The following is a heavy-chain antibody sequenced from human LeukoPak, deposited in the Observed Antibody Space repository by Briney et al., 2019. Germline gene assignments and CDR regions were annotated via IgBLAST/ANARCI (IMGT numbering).Heavy chain of an antibody. D-gene: IGHD3-10*01. V-gene: IGHV4-38-2*02. CDR1: GYSISSGYY. J-gene: IGHJ4*02. Sequence: SETLSLTCTVSGYSISSGYYWGWIRQPPGKGLEWIGSIYHSGSTYYNPSLKSRVTISVDTSKNQFSLKLSSVTAADTAVYYCARDPVLLWFGEDNHYFDYWGQGTLVTVSS. CDR2: IYHSGST. CDR3: ARDPVLLWFGEDNHYFDY.